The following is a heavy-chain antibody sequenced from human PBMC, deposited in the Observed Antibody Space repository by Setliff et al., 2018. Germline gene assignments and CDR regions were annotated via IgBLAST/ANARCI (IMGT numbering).Heavy chain of an antibody. CDR3: TVYNTGSSKDHY. CDR1: GFTFDDYA. V-gene: IGHV3-9*01. D-gene: IGHD2-8*02. J-gene: IGHJ4*02. CDR2: ISWNSGST. Sequence: GGSLRLSCAASGFTFDDYAMHWVRQAPGKGLEWVSGISWNSGSTNYNPSLKSRATISVDTSKNQFSLKLSSVAAADTALYYCTVYNTGSSKDHYWGQGTPVTVSS.